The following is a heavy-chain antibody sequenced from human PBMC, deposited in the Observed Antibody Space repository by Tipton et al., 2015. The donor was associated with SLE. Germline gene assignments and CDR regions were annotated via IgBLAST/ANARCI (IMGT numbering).Heavy chain of an antibody. Sequence: TLSLTCTVSGGSLSSGGYYWSWFRQPAGKGLEWIGRIYTSGRTNYNPSLKSRVTMSVDTSKNHFSLKLSSVTAADTAVYYCARHDTNYGRNWFDPWGQGTLVTVSS. CDR3: ARHDTNYGRNWFDP. J-gene: IGHJ5*02. D-gene: IGHD2-8*01. CDR1: GGSLSSGGYY. V-gene: IGHV4-61*02. CDR2: IYTSGRT.